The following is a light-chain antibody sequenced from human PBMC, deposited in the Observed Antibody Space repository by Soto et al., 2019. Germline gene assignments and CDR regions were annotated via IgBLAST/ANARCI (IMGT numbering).Light chain of an antibody. V-gene: IGLV2-23*02. CDR2: EVN. J-gene: IGLJ1*01. CDR1: SSNVGSYKL. Sequence: SVLTRPASVSVAPGHSVTISCNGTSSNVGSYKLVSWYQQHPGKAPKLMIFEVNKRPSGVSNRFSGSKSGNTASLTISGLKVEEDADYYCCSSGGSPKYVFGTGTKVTAL. CDR3: CSSGGSPKYV.